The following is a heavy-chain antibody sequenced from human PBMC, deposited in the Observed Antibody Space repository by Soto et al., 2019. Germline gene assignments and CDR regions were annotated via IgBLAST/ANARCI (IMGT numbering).Heavy chain of an antibody. D-gene: IGHD4-17*01. CDR1: GFTFSSYW. Sequence: PGGSLRLSCAASGFTFSSYWMSWVRQAPGKGLEWVANIKQDGSEKYYVDSVKGRFTISRDNAKNSLYLQMNSLRAEDTAVYYCARDSYGDYPVYYYGMDVWGQGTTVTVSS. V-gene: IGHV3-7*01. CDR3: ARDSYGDYPVYYYGMDV. CDR2: IKQDGSEK. J-gene: IGHJ6*02.